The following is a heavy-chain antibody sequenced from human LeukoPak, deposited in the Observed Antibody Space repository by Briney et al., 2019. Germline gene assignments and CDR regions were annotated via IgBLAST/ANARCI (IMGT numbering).Heavy chain of an antibody. CDR3: ARDSIVGATREVGAFDI. J-gene: IGHJ3*02. D-gene: IGHD1-26*01. CDR2: IWYDGSNK. Sequence: PGRSLRLSCAASGFTFSSYGMHWVRQAPGKGLEWVAVIWYDGSNKYYADSVKGRFTISRDNSKNTLYLQMNSLRAEDTAVYYCARDSIVGATREVGAFDIWGQGTMVTVSS. CDR1: GFTFSSYG. V-gene: IGHV3-33*01.